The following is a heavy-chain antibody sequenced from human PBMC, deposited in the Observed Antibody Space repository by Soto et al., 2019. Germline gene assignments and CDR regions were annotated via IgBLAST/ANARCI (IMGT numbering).Heavy chain of an antibody. D-gene: IGHD6-13*01. CDR1: GFTVSSNY. V-gene: IGHV3-53*04. CDR2: IYSGGST. J-gene: IGHJ4*02. CDR3: ASEGAGTDY. Sequence: EVQLVESGGGLVQPGGSLRLSCAASGFTVSSNYMSWVRQAPGKGLEWVSVIYSGGSTYYADSVKGRFTISRHNSKNTLYLKMNGLRAEDTDVYYCASEGAGTDYWGQGTLVTVSS.